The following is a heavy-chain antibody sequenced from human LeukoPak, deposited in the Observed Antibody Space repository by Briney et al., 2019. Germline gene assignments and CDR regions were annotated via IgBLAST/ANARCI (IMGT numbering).Heavy chain of an antibody. CDR2: IIPIFGTA. Sequence: SVKVSCKASGGTFSSYAISWVRQAPGQGLEWMGGIIPIFGTANYAQKFQGRVTITADESTSTAYMELSSLRSEDTAVYYCARDLTNFGVVIPYYSDGMDVLGQGTTVTVSS. D-gene: IGHD3-3*01. V-gene: IGHV1-69*13. J-gene: IGHJ6*02. CDR1: GGTFSSYA. CDR3: ARDLTNFGVVIPYYSDGMDV.